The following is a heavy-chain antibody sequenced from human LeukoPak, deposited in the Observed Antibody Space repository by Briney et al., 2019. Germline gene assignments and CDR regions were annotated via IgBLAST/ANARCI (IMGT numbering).Heavy chain of an antibody. V-gene: IGHV3-23*01. CDR1: GFTFSSYA. CDR2: ISGSGGST. CDR3: AKGSSSWYENWFDP. Sequence: PGGSLRLSCAASGFTFSSYAMSWVRQAPGKGLELVSAISGSGGSTYYADSVKGRFTISRDNSKNTLYLQMNSLRAEDTAVYYCAKGSSSWYENWFDPWGQGTLVTVSS. D-gene: IGHD6-13*01. J-gene: IGHJ5*02.